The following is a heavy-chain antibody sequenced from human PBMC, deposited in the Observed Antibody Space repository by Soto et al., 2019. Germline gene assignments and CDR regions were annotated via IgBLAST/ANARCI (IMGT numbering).Heavy chain of an antibody. CDR2: IDSGGTT. J-gene: IGHJ4*02. CDR1: DASINSDENY. Sequence: PSETLSLTCTVSDASINSDENYWTWIRQPPGKGLEWIGYIDSGGTTYYKPSLQSRVAISIDTSENQFSLNLNSVTAADTAVYYCARELRGYSYGPGEIYWGQGTLVTVSS. D-gene: IGHD5-18*01. V-gene: IGHV4-30-4*01. CDR3: ARELRGYSYGPGEIY.